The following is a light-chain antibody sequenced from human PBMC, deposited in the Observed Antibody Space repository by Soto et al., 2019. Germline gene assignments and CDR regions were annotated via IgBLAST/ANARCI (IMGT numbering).Light chain of an antibody. Sequence: DIQLTQSPSFLSASVGDRVTLTCRASQDITSYLAWYQQKPGKAPKLLIYAASTLQSGVPSRFSGSGSGTEFTLTISSLQPADFSTYYCQQLNSYPLTFGGGTKVEIK. J-gene: IGKJ4*01. V-gene: IGKV1-9*01. CDR3: QQLNSYPLT. CDR2: AAS. CDR1: QDITSY.